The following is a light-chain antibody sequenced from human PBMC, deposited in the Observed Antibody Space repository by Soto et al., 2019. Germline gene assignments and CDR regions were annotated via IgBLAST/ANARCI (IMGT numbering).Light chain of an antibody. V-gene: IGLV2-23*02. J-gene: IGLJ1*01. CDR2: EVN. CDR1: NSDFGNYNL. CDR3: CSFTSSNTHV. Sequence: QPVLTQPRSVSGSPGQSVTISCTGTNSDFGNYNLVSWYQQHPGKVPKLILFEVNKRPSGVSGRFSGSKSGNTASLTISGLQAEDEADYYCCSFTSSNTHVFGTGTKLTVL.